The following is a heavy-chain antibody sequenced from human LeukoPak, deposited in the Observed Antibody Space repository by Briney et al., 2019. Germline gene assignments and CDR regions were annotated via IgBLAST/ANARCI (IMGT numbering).Heavy chain of an antibody. CDR2: IKHDESEK. D-gene: IGHD3-16*01. CDR1: GFAFSSYV. Sequence: PGGSLRLSCAASGFAFSSYVLHWVRRAPGKGPEWVANIKHDESEKNYLDSVKGRFTISRDNAQNSLYLQMNGLRVEDTAVYYCTRRLDDWGQGTLVTVSS. CDR3: TRRLDD. V-gene: IGHV3-7*01. J-gene: IGHJ4*02.